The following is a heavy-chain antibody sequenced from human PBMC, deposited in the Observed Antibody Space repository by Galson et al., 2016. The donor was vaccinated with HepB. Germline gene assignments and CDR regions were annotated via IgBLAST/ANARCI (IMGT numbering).Heavy chain of an antibody. CDR3: ARGAPLIEMATTFFDY. CDR1: GYTFSSYG. D-gene: IGHD5-24*01. CDR2: ISTYHVNT. V-gene: IGHV1-18*01. Sequence: SVKVSCKASGYTFSSYGISWVRQAPGQGLEWMGWISTYHVNTDYAQKVQGRLSMTTDTSTSTAYMELRSLRSHDTARYYCARGAPLIEMATTFFDYWGQGTLVTVSS. J-gene: IGHJ4*02.